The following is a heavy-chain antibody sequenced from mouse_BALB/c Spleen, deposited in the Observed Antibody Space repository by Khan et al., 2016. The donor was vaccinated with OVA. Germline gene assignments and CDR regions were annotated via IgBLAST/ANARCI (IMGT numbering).Heavy chain of an antibody. CDR2: IDPSTGYT. J-gene: IGHJ3*01. D-gene: IGHD1-1*01. CDR1: GYTFTSYW. V-gene: IGHV1-7*01. Sequence: QVQLQQSGAELAKPGASVKMSCKASGYTFTSYWMHWVKQRPGQGLEWIGYIDPSTGYTDYNQKFRDKATLTADKSSSTAYMQLNSLTSEDSAVYYCANHGSSPAWLTYWGQGTPVTVSA. CDR3: ANHGSSPAWLTY.